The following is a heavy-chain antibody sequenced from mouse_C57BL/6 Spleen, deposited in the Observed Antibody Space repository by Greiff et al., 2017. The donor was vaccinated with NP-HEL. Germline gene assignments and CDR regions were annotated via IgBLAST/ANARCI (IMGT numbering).Heavy chain of an antibody. V-gene: IGHV1-54*01. J-gene: IGHJ1*03. CDR1: GYAFTNYL. CDR2: INPGSGGT. CDR3: ANTYGSHWYFDV. D-gene: IGHD1-1*01. Sequence: QVQLQQSGAELVRPGTSVKVSCKASGYAFTNYLIEWVKQRPGQGLEWIGVINPGSGGTNYNEKFKGKATLTADKSSSTAYMQLSSLTSEDSAVYFCANTYGSHWYFDVWGTGTTVTVSS.